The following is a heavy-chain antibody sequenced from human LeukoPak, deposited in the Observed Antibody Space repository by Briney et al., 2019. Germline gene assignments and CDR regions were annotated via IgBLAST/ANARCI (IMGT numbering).Heavy chain of an antibody. CDR3: ASTFAGRRE. CDR2: ISRSSSTI. D-gene: IGHD3-16*01. Sequence: GGSLRLSCAASGFMFSNYGMNWVRQAPGKGLEWVSYISRSSSTIYYADSVKGRFTISRDNAKNSLYLQMNSLTAEDTAVYYCASTFAGRREWGQGTLVTVSS. J-gene: IGHJ4*02. V-gene: IGHV3-48*01. CDR1: GFMFSNYG.